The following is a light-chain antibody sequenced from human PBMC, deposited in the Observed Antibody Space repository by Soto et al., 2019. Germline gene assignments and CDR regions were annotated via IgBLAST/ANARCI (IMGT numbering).Light chain of an antibody. J-gene: IGLJ1*01. CDR1: SSSIGSYS. Sequence: QSVLTQPPSASESPGQGVTISCSGSSSSIGSYSVNCFQQLPGTAPKLLIYINNQRPAGVPDRFSGSKSGTSASLASSGLHSEDEADYYCAAWDDSLNGYVFGTRTKVTVL. CDR2: INN. CDR3: AAWDDSLNGYV. V-gene: IGLV1-44*01.